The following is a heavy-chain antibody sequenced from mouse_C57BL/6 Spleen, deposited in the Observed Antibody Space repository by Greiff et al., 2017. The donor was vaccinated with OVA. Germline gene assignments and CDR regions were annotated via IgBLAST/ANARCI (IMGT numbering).Heavy chain of an antibody. Sequence: VKVVESGAELVRPGASVTLSCKASGYTFTDYEMHWVKQTPVHGLEWIGAIDPETGGTAYNQKFKGKAILTADKSSSTAYMELRSLTSEDSAVYYCTRGITTVVGDYFDYWGQGTTLTVSS. J-gene: IGHJ2*01. CDR1: GYTFTDYE. CDR2: IDPETGGT. V-gene: IGHV1-15*01. D-gene: IGHD1-1*01. CDR3: TRGITTVVGDYFDY.